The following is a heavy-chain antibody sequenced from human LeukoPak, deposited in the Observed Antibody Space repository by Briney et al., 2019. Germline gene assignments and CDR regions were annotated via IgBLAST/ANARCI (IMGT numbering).Heavy chain of an antibody. CDR3: ARHDYVWGSYRYYNWIDP. V-gene: IGHV1-2*02. CDR2: INPNSGGA. Sequence: ASVKVSCKASGYTFTGYYMHWVRQAPGQGLEWMGWINPNSGGANYAQKFQGRVTMTRDTSISTAYMELSRLRSDDTAVYYCARHDYVWGSYRYYNWIDPWGQGTLVTVSS. D-gene: IGHD3-16*02. CDR1: GYTFTGYY. J-gene: IGHJ5*02.